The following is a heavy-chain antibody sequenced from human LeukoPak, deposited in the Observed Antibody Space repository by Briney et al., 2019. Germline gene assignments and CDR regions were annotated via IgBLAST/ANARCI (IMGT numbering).Heavy chain of an antibody. CDR3: AKDQALTVTGSVSLDY. CDR1: GFTFDDYA. V-gene: IGHV3-9*01. D-gene: IGHD4-17*01. Sequence: PGGSLRLSCAASGFTFDDYAMHWVRQAPGKGLEWVSGISWNSGSIGYADSVKGRFTISRDNAKNSLYLQMNSLRAEDTALYYCAKDQALTVTGSVSLDYWGQGTLATVSS. J-gene: IGHJ4*02. CDR2: ISWNSGSI.